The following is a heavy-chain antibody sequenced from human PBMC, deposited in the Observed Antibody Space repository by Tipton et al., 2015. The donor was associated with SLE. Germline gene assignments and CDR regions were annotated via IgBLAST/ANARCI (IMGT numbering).Heavy chain of an antibody. Sequence: SLRLSCAASGFTFSSYSMNWVRQAPGKGLEWVSSISSSSSYIYYADSVKGRFTISRDNAKNSLYLQMNSLRAEDTAVYYCARGFVRFLEWLLEPHWGMDVWGQGTTVTVSS. J-gene: IGHJ6*02. CDR3: ARGFVRFLEWLLEPHWGMDV. CDR1: GFTFSSYS. CDR2: ISSSSSYI. D-gene: IGHD3-3*01. V-gene: IGHV3-21*01.